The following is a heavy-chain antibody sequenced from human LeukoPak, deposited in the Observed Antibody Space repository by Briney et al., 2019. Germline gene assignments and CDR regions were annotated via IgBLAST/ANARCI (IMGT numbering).Heavy chain of an antibody. V-gene: IGHV5-51*01. CDR1: GYNFINHW. CDR2: IDPDDSDT. J-gene: IGHJ3*02. CDR3: ASRGTTVTTHAFDI. Sequence: GESLKISCKGSGYNFINHWIGWVRQMSGKGLEWMGIIDPDDSDTRYSPSFQGQVTISVDKSISTAYLQWNSLKASDTAMYYCASRGTTVTTHAFDIWGQGTMVIVSS. D-gene: IGHD4-17*01.